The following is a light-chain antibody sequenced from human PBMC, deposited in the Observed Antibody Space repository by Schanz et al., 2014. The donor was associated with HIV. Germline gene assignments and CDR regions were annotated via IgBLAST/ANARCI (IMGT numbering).Light chain of an antibody. Sequence: EVVLTQSPGTLSLSPGERATLSCRASQSVSSYLAWYQQKPGQAPRLLIYGASSRATGIPDRFSGSGSGTDFTLTISRLEPEDFATYYCQQTNSFPRTFGGGTKVDFK. CDR1: QSVSSY. V-gene: IGKV3-20*01. CDR3: QQTNSFPRT. CDR2: GAS. J-gene: IGKJ4*01.